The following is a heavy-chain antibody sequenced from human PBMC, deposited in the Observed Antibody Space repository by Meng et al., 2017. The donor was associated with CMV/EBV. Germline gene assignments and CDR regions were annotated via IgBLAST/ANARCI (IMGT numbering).Heavy chain of an antibody. CDR2: INWNGGST. Sequence: GESLKISCAASGFTFDDYGMSWVRQAPGKGLEWVSGINWNGGSTGYADSVKGRFTISRDNAKNSLYLQMHSLRAEDTALYYCARTDCSSTSCPKYYFDYWGQGTLVTVSS. V-gene: IGHV3-20*04. D-gene: IGHD2-2*01. CDR3: ARTDCSSTSCPKYYFDY. CDR1: GFTFDDYG. J-gene: IGHJ4*02.